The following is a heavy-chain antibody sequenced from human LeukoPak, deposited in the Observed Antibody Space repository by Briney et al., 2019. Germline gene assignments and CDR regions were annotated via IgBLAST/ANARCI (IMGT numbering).Heavy chain of an antibody. CDR3: ARDGDCSGGSCYSGY. V-gene: IGHV3-21*01. CDR2: ISSSSSYI. CDR1: GFTFSSYE. J-gene: IGHJ4*02. Sequence: PGGSLRLSCAASGFTFSSYEMNWVRQAPGKGLECVSSISSSSSYIYYADSVKGRFTISRDNAKNSLYLQMNSLRAEDTAVYYCARDGDCSGGSCYSGYWGQGTLVTVSS. D-gene: IGHD2-15*01.